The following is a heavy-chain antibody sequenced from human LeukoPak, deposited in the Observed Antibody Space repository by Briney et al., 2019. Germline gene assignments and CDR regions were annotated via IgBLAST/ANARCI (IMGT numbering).Heavy chain of an antibody. CDR1: GFTFSNYW. CDR2: INSDGRST. J-gene: IGHJ4*02. CDR3: ARSRRRELLGTYFDY. Sequence: GGSLRLSCAASGFTFSNYWMHWVRQAPGKGLVWVSRINSDGRSTNYADSVKGRFTISRDNSNNTLYLQMNSLRAEDTAVYYCARSRRRELLGTYFDYWGQGTLVTVSS. D-gene: IGHD1-26*01. V-gene: IGHV3-74*01.